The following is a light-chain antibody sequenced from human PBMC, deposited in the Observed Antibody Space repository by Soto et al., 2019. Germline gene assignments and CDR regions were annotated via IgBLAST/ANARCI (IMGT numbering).Light chain of an antibody. V-gene: IGKV1-5*01. CDR3: QQYKDYVYT. J-gene: IGKJ2*01. CDR1: QTVERW. CDR2: DVS. Sequence: DIQMTQSPSTLSASVGDRVIITCRASQTVERWMAWYQQKPGKAPKLLISDVSTLERGVPSRFSGGGSATAFTRTIGGLQPDDFATYYCQQYKDYVYTVGQGTKVESK.